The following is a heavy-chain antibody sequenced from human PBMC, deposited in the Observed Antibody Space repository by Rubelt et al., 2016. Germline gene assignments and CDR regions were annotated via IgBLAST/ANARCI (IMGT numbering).Heavy chain of an antibody. CDR1: GGSISSYY. D-gene: IGHD2-21*01. J-gene: IGHJ2*01. CDR3: ARVPGCGQNWYFDL. V-gene: IGHV4-59*01. Sequence: QVQLQESGPGLVKPSETLSLTCTVSGGSISSYYWSWIRQPPGKGLEWIGYIYYSGSTNYNPSLKSRITISADTSKNQFSLKRSPVTAADTAVYNCARVPGCGQNWYFDLWGRGTLVTVSS. CDR2: IYYSGST.